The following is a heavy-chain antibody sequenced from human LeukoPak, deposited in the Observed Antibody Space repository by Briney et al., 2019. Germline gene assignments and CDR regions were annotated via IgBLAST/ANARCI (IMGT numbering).Heavy chain of an antibody. CDR3: ARQWGQGPYFDY. D-gene: IGHD1-26*01. Sequence: GGSLRLSCAASGFTVSSNYMSWVRQAPGKGLEWVSVIYSGGSTYYADSVKGRFTISRDNSKNTLYLQMNSLRAEDTAVHYYARQWGQGPYFDYWGQGTLVTVSS. V-gene: IGHV3-66*02. CDR1: GFTVSSNY. J-gene: IGHJ4*02. CDR2: IYSGGST.